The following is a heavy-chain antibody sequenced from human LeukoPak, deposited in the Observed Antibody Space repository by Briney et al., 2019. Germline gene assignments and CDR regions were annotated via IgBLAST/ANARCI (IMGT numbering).Heavy chain of an antibody. D-gene: IGHD1-26*01. V-gene: IGHV4-34*01. J-gene: IGHJ4*02. Sequence: PSETLSLTCAVYGGSFGGYYWSWIRQPPGKGLEWIGEINHSGSTNYNPSLKSRVTISVDTSKNQFSLKLSSVTAADTAVYYCARRRASGHYFDYWGQGTLVTVSS. CDR2: INHSGST. CDR3: ARRRASGHYFDY. CDR1: GGSFGGYY.